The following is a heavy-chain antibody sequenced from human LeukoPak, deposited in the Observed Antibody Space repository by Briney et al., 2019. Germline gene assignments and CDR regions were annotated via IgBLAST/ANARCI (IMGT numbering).Heavy chain of an antibody. CDR1: GGSISSRSYY. Sequence: TSETLSLTCTVSGGSISSRSYYWGWIRQPPGKGLEWIGSIYYSGSTYYNPSLQSRVTISVDTSKNQFSLKLNSVTAADTAVYYCASFYCSGGSCYQYFSYYYMDVWGKGTTVTISS. J-gene: IGHJ6*03. CDR3: ASFYCSGGSCYQYFSYYYMDV. V-gene: IGHV4-39*01. D-gene: IGHD2-15*01. CDR2: IYYSGST.